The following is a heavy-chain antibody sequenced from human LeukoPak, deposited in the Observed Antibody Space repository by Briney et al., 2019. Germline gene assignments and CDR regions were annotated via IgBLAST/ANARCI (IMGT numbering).Heavy chain of an antibody. CDR3: AKDWQWLDGSGVDY. D-gene: IGHD6-19*01. J-gene: IGHJ4*02. Sequence: PGGSLRLSCAASGFTFSHYGMHWVRQAPGKGLEWLAFIWYDGLKAKYGDSLKGRFVISRDNSKNTLYLQMNSLRAEDTAVYYCAKDWQWLDGSGVDYWGQGTLVTVSS. V-gene: IGHV3-30*02. CDR2: IWYDGLKA. CDR1: GFTFSHYG.